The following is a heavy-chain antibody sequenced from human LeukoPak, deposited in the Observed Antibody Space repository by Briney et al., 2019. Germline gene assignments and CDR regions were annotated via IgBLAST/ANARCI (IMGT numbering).Heavy chain of an antibody. J-gene: IGHJ5*02. D-gene: IGHD3-9*01. Sequence: SETLSLTCAVYGGSFSGYYWSWIRQPPGKGLEWIGEINHSGSTNYNPSLKSRVTISVDTSKNQFSLKLSSVTAADTAVYYCARCRYFDWLLSRNWFDPWGQGTLVTVSS. V-gene: IGHV4-34*01. CDR3: ARCRYFDWLLSRNWFDP. CDR2: INHSGST. CDR1: GGSFSGYY.